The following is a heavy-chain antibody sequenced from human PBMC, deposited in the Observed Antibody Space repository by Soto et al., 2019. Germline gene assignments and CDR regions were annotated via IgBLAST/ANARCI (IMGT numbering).Heavy chain of an antibody. J-gene: IGHJ4*02. Sequence: QVHLVQSGAEVKKPGASVKVSCKGSGYGFTTYGITWVRQAPGQGLEWMAWISAHNCNTNYAQKLQGRVTVTRDTSTSTAYMELRSLRSDDTAVYYCARGRYGDYWGQGALVTVSS. CDR2: ISAHNCNT. D-gene: IGHD1-1*01. CDR1: GYGFTTYG. CDR3: ARGRYGDY. V-gene: IGHV1-18*01.